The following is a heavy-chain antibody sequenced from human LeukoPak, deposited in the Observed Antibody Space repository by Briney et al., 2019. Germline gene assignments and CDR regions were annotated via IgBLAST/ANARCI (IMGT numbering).Heavy chain of an antibody. CDR1: GYTFTGYY. J-gene: IGHJ4*02. CDR3: ARDSKGYSYGYNLDY. V-gene: IGHV1-2*02. Sequence: ASVKVSCKASGYTFTGYYMHWVRQAPGQGLEWMGWINPNSGGINYAQKFQGRVTMTRDTSISTAYMELSRLRSDDTAVYYCARDSKGYSYGYNLDYWGQGTLVTVSS. CDR2: INPNSGGI. D-gene: IGHD5-18*01.